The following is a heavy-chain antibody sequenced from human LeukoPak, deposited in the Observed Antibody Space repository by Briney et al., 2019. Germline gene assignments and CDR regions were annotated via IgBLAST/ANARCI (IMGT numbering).Heavy chain of an antibody. J-gene: IGHJ6*03. Sequence: SETLSLTCTVSSGSISSSSYYWSWIRQPPGKGLEWIGEINHSGSTNYNPSLKSRVTISVDTSKNQFSLKLSSVTAADTAVYYCARLGYTGTSYYYYYMDVWGKGTTVTISS. D-gene: IGHD6-13*01. CDR3: ARLGYTGTSYYYYYMDV. V-gene: IGHV4-39*07. CDR1: SGSISSSSYY. CDR2: INHSGST.